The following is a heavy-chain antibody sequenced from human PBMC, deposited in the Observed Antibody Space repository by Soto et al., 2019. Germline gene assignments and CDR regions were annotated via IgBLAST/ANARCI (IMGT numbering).Heavy chain of an antibody. CDR1: GGTFSRYA. D-gene: IGHD2-21*02. CDR2: IIPIFGTA. CDR3: ARGYCGGDCYAYYYYGMDV. V-gene: IGHV1-69*12. Sequence: QVQLVQSGAEVKKPGSSVKVSCKASGGTFSRYAISWVRQAPGQGLEWMGGIIPIFGTANYAQKFQGRVTITADESTSTAYMELSSLRSEDTAVYYCARGYCGGDCYAYYYYGMDVWGQGTTVTVSS. J-gene: IGHJ6*02.